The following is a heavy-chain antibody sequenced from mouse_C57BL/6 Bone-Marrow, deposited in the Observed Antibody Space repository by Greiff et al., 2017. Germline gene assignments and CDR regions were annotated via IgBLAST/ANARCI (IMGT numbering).Heavy chain of an antibody. Sequence: EVQGVESGGGLVKPGGSLKLSCAASGFTFSDYGMHWVRQAPEKGLEWVAYISSGSSTLYDADTVKGRFTISRDNAKNTLFLQMTSLRSEGTAMYYGARDEGSYAMDYWGQGTSVTVSS. J-gene: IGHJ4*01. V-gene: IGHV5-17*01. D-gene: IGHD1-1*01. CDR3: ARDEGSYAMDY. CDR2: ISSGSSTL. CDR1: GFTFSDYG.